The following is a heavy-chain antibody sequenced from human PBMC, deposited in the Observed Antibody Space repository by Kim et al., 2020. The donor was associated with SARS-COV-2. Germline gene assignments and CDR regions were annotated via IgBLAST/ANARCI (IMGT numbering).Heavy chain of an antibody. Sequence: GGSLRLSCAASGFTVSSSYMSWVRQAPGKGLEWVSVIYAAGSTYYADSVKGRFTFSRDNSKNTLYLQMNSLRAEDTAVYYCARQSNWYSDFDYWGQGTL. V-gene: IGHV3-53*01. D-gene: IGHD6-13*01. CDR3: ARQSNWYSDFDY. CDR1: GFTVSSSY. J-gene: IGHJ4*02. CDR2: IYAAGST.